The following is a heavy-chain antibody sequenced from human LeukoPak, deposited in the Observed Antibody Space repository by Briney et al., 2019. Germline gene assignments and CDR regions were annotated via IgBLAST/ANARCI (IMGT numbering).Heavy chain of an antibody. V-gene: IGHV1-2*04. CDR1: GYTFTGYY. CDR2: INPNSGGT. J-gene: IGHJ3*02. CDR3: ARVAFSAPMDAFDI. D-gene: IGHD2-15*01. Sequence: ASVKVSCKASGYTFTGYYMHWVRQAPGQGLEWLGWINPNSGGTNYAQKFQGWVTMTRDTSTSTAYMELSRLRSDDTAVYYCARVAFSAPMDAFDIWGQGTMVTVSS.